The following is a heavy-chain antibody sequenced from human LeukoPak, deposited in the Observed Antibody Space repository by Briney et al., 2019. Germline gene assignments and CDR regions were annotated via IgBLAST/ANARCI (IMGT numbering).Heavy chain of an antibody. J-gene: IGHJ4*02. CDR2: INPGGST. D-gene: IGHD2-15*01. V-gene: IGHV4-34*01. CDR3: AREHCSCGDCTTFDN. Sequence: PSETLSLTCAVYGGSFSGYYWSWIRQSPRKGLEWIGEINPGGSTNYNPSLEGRVTISVDTSKNQFSLKVVSVTPTDTAVYYCAREHCSCGDCTTFDNWGQGNLVTVSS. CDR1: GGSFSGYY.